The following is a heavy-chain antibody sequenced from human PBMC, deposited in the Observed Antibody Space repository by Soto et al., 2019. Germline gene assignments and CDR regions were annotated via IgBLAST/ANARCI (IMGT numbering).Heavy chain of an antibody. CDR3: ARDQGIVLMVYAMASMDV. CDR2: LIPIFGTA. J-gene: IGHJ6*02. D-gene: IGHD2-8*01. Sequence: QVQLVQSGAEVKKPGSSVKVSCKASGGTFSSYAISWVRQAPGQGLEWMGGLIPIFGTANYAQKFQGRVTITADESTSTAYMELSSLRSEDTAVYYCARDQGIVLMVYAMASMDVWGQGTTVTVSS. CDR1: GGTFSSYA. V-gene: IGHV1-69*01.